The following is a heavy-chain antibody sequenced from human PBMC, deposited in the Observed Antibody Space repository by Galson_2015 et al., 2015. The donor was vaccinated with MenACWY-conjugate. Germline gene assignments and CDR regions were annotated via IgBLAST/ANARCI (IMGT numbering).Heavy chain of an antibody. CDR2: ARTKAKRYTT. CDR1: GFTFSDYY. J-gene: IGHJ3*01. Sequence: SLRLSCAASGFTFSDYYMDWVRQAPGEGLEWVGRARTKAKRYTTEYAASVKGRFTISRDDSKSSVSLQLNSLKAEDTAVYYCVRIRPPQNGFDVWGQGTMVTVAS. CDR3: VRIRPPQNGFDV. V-gene: IGHV3-72*01.